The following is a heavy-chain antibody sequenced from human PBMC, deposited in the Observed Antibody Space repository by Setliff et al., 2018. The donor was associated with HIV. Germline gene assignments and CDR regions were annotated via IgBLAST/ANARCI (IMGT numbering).Heavy chain of an antibody. D-gene: IGHD3-10*01. V-gene: IGHV4-34*01. CDR2: INHSGST. CDR3: ARAQYYYGSVDYYYMDV. J-gene: IGHJ6*03. CDR1: GGSFSGYY. Sequence: SETLSLTCAVYGGSFSGYYWSWIRQPPGKGLEWIGEINHSGSTKYNPSLKSRVNISVDTSKNQFSLKLSSVTAADTAVYYCARAQYYYGSVDYYYMDVWGKGTTVTVS.